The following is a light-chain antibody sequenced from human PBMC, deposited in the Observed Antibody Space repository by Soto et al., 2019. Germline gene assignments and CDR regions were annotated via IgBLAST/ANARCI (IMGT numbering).Light chain of an antibody. CDR3: QSYDSSLSGHVI. J-gene: IGLJ2*01. CDR2: GNT. Sequence: QSVLTQPPSVSVAPGQRVTISCTGSSSNIGAGYDLHWYQQLPGTAPKLLIYGNTNRPSGVPDRFSGSKSGTSASLAITGLQVEDEADYYCQSYDSSLSGHVIFGGGTKLTVL. CDR1: SSNIGAGYD. V-gene: IGLV1-40*01.